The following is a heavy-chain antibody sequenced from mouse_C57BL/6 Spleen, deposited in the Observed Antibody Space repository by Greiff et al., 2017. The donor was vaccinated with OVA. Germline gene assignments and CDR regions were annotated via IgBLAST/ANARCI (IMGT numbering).Heavy chain of an antibody. CDR1: GFTFSDYG. V-gene: IGHV5-17*01. CDR2: ISSGSSTI. D-gene: IGHD2-3*01. CDR3: ARPGGYYDYYAMDY. Sequence: VQGVESGGGLVKPGGSLKLSCAASGFTFSDYGMHWVRQAPEKGLEWVAYISSGSSTIYYADTVKGRFTISRDNAKNTLFLQMTSLRSEDTAMYYCARPGGYYDYYAMDYWGQGTSVTVSS. J-gene: IGHJ4*01.